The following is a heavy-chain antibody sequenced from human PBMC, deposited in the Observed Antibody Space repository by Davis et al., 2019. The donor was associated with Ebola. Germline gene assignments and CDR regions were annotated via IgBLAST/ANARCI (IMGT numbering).Heavy chain of an antibody. D-gene: IGHD3-3*01. CDR3: ARVTGRITIFGVVTNWFDP. V-gene: IGHV4-31*11. CDR2: IYYSGST. CDR1: GGSFSGYY. Sequence: SETLSLTCAVYGGSFSGYYWSWIRQHPGKGLEWIGYIYYSGSTYYNPSLKSRVTISVDTSKNQFSLKLSSVTAADTAVYYCARVTGRITIFGVVTNWFDPWGQGTLVTVSS. J-gene: IGHJ5*02.